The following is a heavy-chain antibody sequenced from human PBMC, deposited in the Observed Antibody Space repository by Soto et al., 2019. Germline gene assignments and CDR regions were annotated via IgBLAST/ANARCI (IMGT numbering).Heavy chain of an antibody. CDR2: ISAYNGNT. CDR1: GYTFTSYG. D-gene: IGHD6-13*01. J-gene: IGHJ6*02. Sequence: ASVKVSCKASGYTFTSYGISWVRQAPGQGLEWMGWISAYNGNTNYAQKLQGRVTMTTDTSTSTAYMELRSLRSDDTAVYYCARRGYSSSWYSYYYYGMDVWGQGTTVTVSS. CDR3: ARRGYSSSWYSYYYYGMDV. V-gene: IGHV1-18*01.